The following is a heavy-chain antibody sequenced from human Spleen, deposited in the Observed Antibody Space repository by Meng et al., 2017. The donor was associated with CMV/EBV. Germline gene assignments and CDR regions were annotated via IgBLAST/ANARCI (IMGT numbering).Heavy chain of an antibody. CDR2: IYPGDSDA. CDR1: GYRFTSYW. J-gene: IGHJ6*02. Sequence: GGSLRLSCEGSGYRFTSYWIAWARQMPGRGLEWMGSIYPGDSDARYSPSFHGQVTISVDKSISTAYLQWSSLKASDTAMYYCARRPYSSSGMDVWGQGTTVTVSS. CDR3: ARRPYSSSGMDV. V-gene: IGHV5-51*01. D-gene: IGHD6-13*01.